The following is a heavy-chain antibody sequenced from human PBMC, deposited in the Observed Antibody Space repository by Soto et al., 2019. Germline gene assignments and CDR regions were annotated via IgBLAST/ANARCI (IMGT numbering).Heavy chain of an antibody. CDR1: GFTFSTFD. J-gene: IGHJ5*02. Sequence: GGSLRLSCAGSGFTFSTFDIHWVRQAPGKGLEWVSGIGTLSDTFYAASVQGRFTISRQDAKNSVYLQMNSLRAGDTAFYYCARGRSFSYDSTPPPMFDPWGQGTLVTVSS. D-gene: IGHD3-10*01. CDR2: IGTLSDT. CDR3: ARGRSFSYDSTPPPMFDP. V-gene: IGHV3-13*01.